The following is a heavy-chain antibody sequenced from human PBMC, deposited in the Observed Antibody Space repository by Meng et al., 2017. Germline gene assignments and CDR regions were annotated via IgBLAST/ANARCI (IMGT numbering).Heavy chain of an antibody. V-gene: IGHV3-23*01. D-gene: IGHD3-22*01. CDR2: ISGSGGST. CDR3: AKDYREYYDSSGYYTPNAFDI. Sequence: GESLKISCAASGFTFSSYAMSWVRQAPGKGLEWVSAISGSGGSTYYADSVKGRFTISRDNSKNTLYLQMNSLRAEDTAVYYCAKDYREYYDSSGYYTPNAFDIWGQGTRVTVSS. J-gene: IGHJ3*02. CDR1: GFTFSSYA.